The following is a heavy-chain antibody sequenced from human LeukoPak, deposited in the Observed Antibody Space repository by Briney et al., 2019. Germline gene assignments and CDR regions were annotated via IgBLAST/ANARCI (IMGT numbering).Heavy chain of an antibody. V-gene: IGHV4-4*07. CDR1: GGSISSYY. Sequence: SETLSLTCTVSGGSISSYYWSWTRQPAGKGLEWIGRIYTSGSANYNASLKSRVSMSVDTSKNQFSLKLSSVTAADTAVFYCARENSGSYREFDYWGQGTLVTVSS. CDR3: ARENSGSYREFDY. CDR2: IYTSGSA. J-gene: IGHJ4*02. D-gene: IGHD1-26*01.